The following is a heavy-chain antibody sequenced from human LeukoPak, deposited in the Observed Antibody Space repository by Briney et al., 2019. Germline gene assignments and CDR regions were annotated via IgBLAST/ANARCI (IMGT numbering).Heavy chain of an antibody. CDR1: GYRFTTYW. CDR3: ARHSSNSGSHYDAFDI. J-gene: IGHJ3*02. D-gene: IGHD1-26*01. V-gene: IGHV5-51*01. Sequence: GESLKISCKGSGYRFTTYWMGWVRQMPGKGLEWMGIISPGDSDTRYSPSFQGQVTMSADKSITTAYLQWSSLKASDTAIYYCARHSSNSGSHYDAFDIWDQGTVVTVSS. CDR2: ISPGDSDT.